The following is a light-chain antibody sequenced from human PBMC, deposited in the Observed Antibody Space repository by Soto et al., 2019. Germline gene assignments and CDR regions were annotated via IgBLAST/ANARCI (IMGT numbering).Light chain of an antibody. CDR2: GAS. CDR3: QQYGSSPFT. CDR1: QTVSSNN. J-gene: IGKJ3*01. V-gene: IGKV3-20*01. Sequence: DIVLTQSPGTLSLSPGERATLSCRASQTVSSNNLAWYQQKRGQAPRLLIDGASSRAAAIPDRFRGSGSGTDFTLIISSLAPEDFAVYYCQQYGSSPFTFGPGIAVDIK.